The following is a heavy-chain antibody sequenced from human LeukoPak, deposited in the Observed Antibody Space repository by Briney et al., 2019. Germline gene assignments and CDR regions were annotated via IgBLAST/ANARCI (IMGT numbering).Heavy chain of an antibody. Sequence: GGSLRLSCAASGFTFSAYGMSWVRQSPRRGLEWVSGVSGADGTTYYADSVKGRFTISRDNSKSTLYLQMNNLRAEDTAVYYCAKHWSYCSTTSCFFNYYYYYMDVWGKGTTVTVSS. CDR2: VSGADGTT. V-gene: IGHV3-23*01. D-gene: IGHD2-2*01. J-gene: IGHJ6*03. CDR1: GFTFSAYG. CDR3: AKHWSYCSTTSCFFNYYYYYMDV.